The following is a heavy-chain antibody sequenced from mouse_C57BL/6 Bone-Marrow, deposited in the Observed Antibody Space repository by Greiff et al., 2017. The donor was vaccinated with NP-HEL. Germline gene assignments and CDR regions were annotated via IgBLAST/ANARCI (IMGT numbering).Heavy chain of an antibody. CDR3: ARDGLTTAPEYFDY. CDR2: ISDGGSYT. D-gene: IGHD1-2*01. V-gene: IGHV5-4*01. J-gene: IGHJ2*01. Sequence: EVHLVESGGGLVKPGGSLKLSCAASGFTFSSYAMSWVRQTPEKRLEWVATISDGGSYTYYPDNVKGRFTISRDNAKNNLYLQMSHLKSEDTAMYYCARDGLTTAPEYFDYWGQGTTLTVSS. CDR1: GFTFSSYA.